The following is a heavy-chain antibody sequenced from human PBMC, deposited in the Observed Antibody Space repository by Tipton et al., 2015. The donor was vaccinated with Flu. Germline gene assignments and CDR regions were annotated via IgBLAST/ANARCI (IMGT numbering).Heavy chain of an antibody. V-gene: IGHV4-30-4*01. D-gene: IGHD3-3*01. CDR3: VRDQGVLRILGSSPPGDGMDV. CDR2: THYSGST. CDR1: GGSISSGNYY. Sequence: TLSLTCTVSGGSISSGNYYWTWIRQPPGKGLEWIGYTHYSGSTFYNASLKSRITISADTSKNHFTLRLTSVTAADTAVYYCVRDQGVLRILGSSPPGDGMDVWGPGTTVTVSS. J-gene: IGHJ6*02.